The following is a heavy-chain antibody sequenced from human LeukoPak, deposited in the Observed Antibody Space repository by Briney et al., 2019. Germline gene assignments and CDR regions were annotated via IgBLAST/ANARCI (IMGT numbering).Heavy chain of an antibody. J-gene: IGHJ4*02. CDR1: GGSITSSPYH. CDR2: VSHSGAT. D-gene: IGHD2-21*02. Sequence: SETLSLTCTVSGGSITSSPYHWAWIRQPPGRGPEWIGTVSHSGATQYNPSLTSQVTISLDTSKHQFSLNLHSVAAADTAVFYCARSMVTTDRNFDHWGQGTLVTVSS. CDR3: ARSMVTTDRNFDH. V-gene: IGHV4-39*07.